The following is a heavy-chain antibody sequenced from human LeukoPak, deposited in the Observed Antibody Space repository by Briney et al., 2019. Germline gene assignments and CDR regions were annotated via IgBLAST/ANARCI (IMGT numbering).Heavy chain of an antibody. CDR3: ARDPDYGDPY. V-gene: IGHV3-11*01. Sequence: GGSLRLSCSASGSSFSDSYMSWFRLSPEKGLEWIAYITSSGTTTEYADSVKGRFTISRVNAKNSLYLQMNSLRPEDTALYHCARDPDYGDPYWGQGTLVTVSS. D-gene: IGHD4/OR15-4a*01. J-gene: IGHJ4*02. CDR1: GSSFSDSY. CDR2: ITSSGTTT.